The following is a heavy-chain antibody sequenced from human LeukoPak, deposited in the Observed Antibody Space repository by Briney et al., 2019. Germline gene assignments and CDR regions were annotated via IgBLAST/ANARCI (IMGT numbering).Heavy chain of an antibody. CDR3: AKDYSLGY. CDR1: GFTFSSHW. Sequence: GGSLRLSCVASGFTFSSHWMTWVRQAPGKELESVANINRDGSQKSYIDSVKGRFTISRDNTKNSLSLQMNSLRAEDTAVYYCAKDYSLGYWGQGTLVTVSS. V-gene: IGHV3-7*01. J-gene: IGHJ4*02. D-gene: IGHD5-18*01. CDR2: INRDGSQK.